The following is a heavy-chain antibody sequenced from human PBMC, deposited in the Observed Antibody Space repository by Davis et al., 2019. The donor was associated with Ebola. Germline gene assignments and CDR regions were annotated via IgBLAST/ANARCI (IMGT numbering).Heavy chain of an antibody. V-gene: IGHV1-58*02. CDR1: GYTFTSYA. Sequence: SVKVSCKASGYTFTSYAMNWVRQARGQRLEWIGWIVVGSGNTNYAQKFQERVTITRDMSTSTAYMELSSLRSEDTAVYYCAAMVGAGGDYWGQGTLVTVSS. J-gene: IGHJ4*02. CDR3: AAMVGAGGDY. D-gene: IGHD2-15*01. CDR2: IVVGSGNT.